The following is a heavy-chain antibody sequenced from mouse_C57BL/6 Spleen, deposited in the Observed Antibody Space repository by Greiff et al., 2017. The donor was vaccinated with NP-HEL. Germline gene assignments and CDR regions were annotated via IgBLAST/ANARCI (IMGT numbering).Heavy chain of an antibody. CDR3: TGPLYYSNFAY. Sequence: QVQLQQSGAELVRPGASVTLSCKASGYTFTDYEMHWVKQTPVHGLEWIGAIDPETGGTAYNQKFKGKAILTADKSSSTAYMELRSLTSEDSAVYYCTGPLYYSNFAYWGQGTLVTVSA. CDR2: IDPETGGT. V-gene: IGHV1-15*01. J-gene: IGHJ3*01. D-gene: IGHD2-5*01. CDR1: GYTFTDYE.